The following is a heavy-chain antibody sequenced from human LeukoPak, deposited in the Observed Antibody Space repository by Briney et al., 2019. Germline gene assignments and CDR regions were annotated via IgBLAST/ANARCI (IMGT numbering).Heavy chain of an antibody. CDR2: INTDGNTR. V-gene: IGHV3-74*01. D-gene: IGHD3-22*01. Sequence: GGSLRLSCATSGFTFSTSWMHWVRQAPGKGLVWVSRINTDGNTRDYADSVKGRFTISRDDAKNTLYLQMNSLRAEDTAIYYCVRDMGYYDKVWGQGTLVTVSS. J-gene: IGHJ4*02. CDR1: GFTFSTSW. CDR3: VRDMGYYDKV.